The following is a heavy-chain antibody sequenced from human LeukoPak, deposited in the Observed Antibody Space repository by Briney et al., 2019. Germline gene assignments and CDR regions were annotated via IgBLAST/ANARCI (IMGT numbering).Heavy chain of an antibody. CDR2: IYPGDSDT. D-gene: IGHD2-2*01. CDR3: ARYVSGYCSSTSCPYYFDY. V-gene: IGHV5-51*01. Sequence: GESLKISCKGSGYSFTSYWIGWVRQMPGKGLEWMGIIYPGDSDTRYSPSLQGQVTISADKSISTAYLQWSSLKASDTAMYYCARYVSGYCSSTSCPYYFDYWGQGTLVTVSS. J-gene: IGHJ4*02. CDR1: GYSFTSYW.